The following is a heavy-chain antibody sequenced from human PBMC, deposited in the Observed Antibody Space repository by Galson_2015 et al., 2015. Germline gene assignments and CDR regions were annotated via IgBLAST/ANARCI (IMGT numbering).Heavy chain of an antibody. CDR2: ISWDSGNI. V-gene: IGHV3-9*01. CDR3: EKDIGSMMVYGMDV. J-gene: IGHJ6*02. D-gene: IGHD3-22*01. Sequence: SLRLSCAASGFTFDDYAMHWVRQAPGKGLEWVSGISWDSGNIGYADSVKGRFTISRDNAKNSLYLQMNSLRAEDTALFYCEKDIGSMMVYGMDVWGQGTTVTVSS. CDR1: GFTFDDYA.